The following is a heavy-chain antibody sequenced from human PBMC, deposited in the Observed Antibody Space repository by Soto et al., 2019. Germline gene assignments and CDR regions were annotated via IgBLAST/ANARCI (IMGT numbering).Heavy chain of an antibody. CDR2: ISYDGSNK. Sequence: HPGGSQRLSCAASGFTFSSYGMHWVRQAPGKGLEWVAVISYDGSNKYYADSVKGRFTISRDNSKNTLYLQMNSLRAEDTAVYYCAKDYRNYYHWFDPWGQGTLVTVSS. D-gene: IGHD3-10*01. CDR1: GFTFSSYG. J-gene: IGHJ5*02. CDR3: AKDYRNYYHWFDP. V-gene: IGHV3-30*18.